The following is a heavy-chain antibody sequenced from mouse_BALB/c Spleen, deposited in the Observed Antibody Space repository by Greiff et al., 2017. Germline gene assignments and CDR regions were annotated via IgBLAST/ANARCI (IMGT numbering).Heavy chain of an antibody. CDR3: ARDGYYWDY. D-gene: IGHD1-1*01. CDR2: IDPFNGGT. Sequence: EVQLQQSGPELVKPGASVKISCKASGYSFTSYYMHWVKQSHGKSLEWIGYIDPFNGGTSYNQKFKGKATLTVDKSSSTAYMHLSSLTSEASAVYYCARDGYYWDYWGQGTTLTVSS. CDR1: GYSFTSYY. J-gene: IGHJ2*01. V-gene: IGHV1S135*01.